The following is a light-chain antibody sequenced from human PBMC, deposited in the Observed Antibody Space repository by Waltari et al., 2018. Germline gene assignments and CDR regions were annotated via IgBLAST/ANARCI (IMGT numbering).Light chain of an antibody. V-gene: IGKV3-20*01. CDR1: QSVSRA. CDR2: GAS. J-gene: IGKJ1*01. Sequence: DIVLTQSPGSLSSSPGERVTLSGRASQSVSRALAWYQQKPGQAPRLLIFGASNRATGIPDRFSGSGSETDFSLTISRLEPEDFAVYYCQHYVRLPATFGRGTKVEIK. CDR3: QHYVRLPAT.